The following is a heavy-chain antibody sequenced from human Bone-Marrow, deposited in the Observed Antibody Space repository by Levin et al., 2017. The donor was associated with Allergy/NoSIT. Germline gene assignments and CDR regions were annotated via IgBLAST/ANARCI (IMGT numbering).Heavy chain of an antibody. CDR2: IFSSGST. CDR3: ARLWSRLYYYGTDV. J-gene: IGHJ6*02. Sequence: RSQTLSLTCSVSGGSITSFYWSWVRQPAGKGLEWIGHIFSSGSTYYNPSLHSRVTMSVDTSKNLLTLKMTSVTAADTAVYYCARLWSRLYYYGTDVWGQGTTVIVSS. D-gene: IGHD3-10*01. V-gene: IGHV4-4*07. CDR1: GGSITSFY.